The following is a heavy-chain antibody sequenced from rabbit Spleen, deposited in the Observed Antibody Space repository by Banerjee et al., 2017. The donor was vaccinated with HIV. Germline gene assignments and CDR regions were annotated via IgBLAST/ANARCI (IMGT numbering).Heavy chain of an antibody. CDR2: IVTSRGNS. J-gene: IGHJ4*01. V-gene: IGHV1S47*01. D-gene: IGHD8-1*01. Sequence: EESGGDLVQPGASLTLTCKASGFDFSSSAMFWFRQAPGKGLEWIACIVTSRGNSFYARWVNGRFSICRNTSLTTVDLKMTSLTAADTATYFCAREASTSYHPDYFNLWGQGTLVTVS. CDR3: AREASTSYHPDYFNL. CDR1: GFDFSSSA.